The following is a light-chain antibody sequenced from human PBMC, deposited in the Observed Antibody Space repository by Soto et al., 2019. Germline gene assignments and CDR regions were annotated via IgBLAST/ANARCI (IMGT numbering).Light chain of an antibody. CDR3: ATWDDSLTGVI. V-gene: IGLV1-44*01. CDR2: TNN. J-gene: IGLJ2*01. Sequence: QSVLTQPPSASGTPGQRVTISCSGSSSNIGSNTVHWYQHLPGTAPKLVIYTNNQRPSGVPDRFSGSRSGTSASLAISGLQSEDEADYDCATWDDSLTGVIFGGGTKLTVL. CDR1: SSNIGSNT.